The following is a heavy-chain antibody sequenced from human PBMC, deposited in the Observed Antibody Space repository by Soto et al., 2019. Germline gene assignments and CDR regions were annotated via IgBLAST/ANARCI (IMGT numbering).Heavy chain of an antibody. D-gene: IGHD3-16*02. J-gene: IGHJ5*02. V-gene: IGHV3-23*01. Sequence: PGGSLRLSCAASGFTFSSYAMSWVRQAPGKGLEWVSAISGSGGSTYYADSVKGRFTISRDNSKNTLYLQMNSLRAEDTAVYYCAKDNGAYDYIWGSYPATFDPWGQGTLVTVSS. CDR1: GFTFSSYA. CDR2: ISGSGGST. CDR3: AKDNGAYDYIWGSYPATFDP.